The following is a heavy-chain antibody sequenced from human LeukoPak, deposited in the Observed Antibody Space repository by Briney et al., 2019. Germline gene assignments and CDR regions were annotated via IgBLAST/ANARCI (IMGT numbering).Heavy chain of an antibody. Sequence: KSGGSLRLSCAASGFTFSNAWMSWVRQAPGKGLEWVGRIESKTDGGTTDYAAPVKGRFTISRDDSKNTLYLQMNSLKTEDTAVYYCTTGGVSDWGQGTLVTVSS. CDR1: GFTFSNAW. V-gene: IGHV3-15*04. J-gene: IGHJ4*02. CDR2: IESKTDGGTT. D-gene: IGHD3-16*01. CDR3: TTGGVSD.